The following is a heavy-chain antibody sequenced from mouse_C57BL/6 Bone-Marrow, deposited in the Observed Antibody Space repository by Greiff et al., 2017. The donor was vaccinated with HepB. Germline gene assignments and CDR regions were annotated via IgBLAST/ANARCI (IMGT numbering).Heavy chain of an antibody. Sequence: QVQLQQSGAELARPGASVKLSCKASGYTFTSYGISWVKQRTGQGLEWIGEIYPRSGNTYYNEKFKGKATLTADKSSSTAYIELRSLTSEDSAVYFRERSDGYYAMDYWGQGTSVTVYS. J-gene: IGHJ4*01. CDR3: ERSDGYYAMDY. D-gene: IGHD2-3*01. CDR1: GYTFTSYG. V-gene: IGHV1-81*01. CDR2: IYPRSGNT.